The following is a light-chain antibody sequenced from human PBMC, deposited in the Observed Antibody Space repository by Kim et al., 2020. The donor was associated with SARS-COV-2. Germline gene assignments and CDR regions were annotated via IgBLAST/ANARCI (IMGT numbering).Light chain of an antibody. CDR1: QSVSSY. J-gene: IGKJ3*01. CDR2: DAS. CDR3: QQYNNWPPFT. V-gene: IGKV3-11*01. Sequence: PGERATLSCRASQSVSSYLAWYRQKPGQAPRLLIYDASNRATGIPARFSGSGSGTDFTLTISSLEPEDFAIYYCQQYNNWPPFTFGPGTKVDIK.